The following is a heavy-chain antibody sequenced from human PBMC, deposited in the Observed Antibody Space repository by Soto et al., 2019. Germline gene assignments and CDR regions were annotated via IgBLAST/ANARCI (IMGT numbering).Heavy chain of an antibody. Sequence: QITLKESGPPLVKPTQTLTLTCTFSGFSLSTSGVGVAWIRQPPGKALEWLALIYWDDDKRYRPSLETRLTITKDTPKNQVVLTMTNMHSVDTATYYCAYLPCSGGSCYWFSYSGMDVWGQGTTVTVSS. V-gene: IGHV2-5*02. CDR2: IYWDDDK. D-gene: IGHD2-15*01. CDR3: AYLPCSGGSCYWFSYSGMDV. CDR1: GFSLSTSGVG. J-gene: IGHJ6*02.